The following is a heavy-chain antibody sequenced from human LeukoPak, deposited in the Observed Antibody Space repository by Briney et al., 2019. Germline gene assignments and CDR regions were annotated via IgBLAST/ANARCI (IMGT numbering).Heavy chain of an antibody. V-gene: IGHV3-23*01. J-gene: IGHJ4*02. CDR3: AKSGSGGGYY. CDR1: GFTFSSYA. CDR2: ISGSGTNT. Sequence: GGSLRLSCAASGFTFSSYAMSWVRQAPGKGLEWVSVISGSGTNTYYADSVKGRFTISRDNSKNTLYLQMNSLRAEDTALYYCAKSGSGGGYYWGQGALVIVSS. D-gene: IGHD3-10*01.